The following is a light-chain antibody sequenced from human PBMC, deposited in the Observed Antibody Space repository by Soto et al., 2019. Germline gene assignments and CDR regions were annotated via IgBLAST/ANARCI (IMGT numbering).Light chain of an antibody. CDR1: QGIGNY. CDR2: TSS. V-gene: IGKV1-27*01. Sequence: DIQMTQSPSTLSGSVGDRVTITCRASQGIGNYLAWYQQKPGKVPKLLIYTSSTLQSGVPSRFSGSGSGTDFTLTISNLQPEDVATYYCQKHNAAPLTFGGGTTGDIK. CDR3: QKHNAAPLT. J-gene: IGKJ4*01.